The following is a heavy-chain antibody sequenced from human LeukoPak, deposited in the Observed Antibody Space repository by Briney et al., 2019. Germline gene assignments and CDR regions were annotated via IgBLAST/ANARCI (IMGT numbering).Heavy chain of an antibody. V-gene: IGHV1-46*01. CDR2: VDPSGGDT. D-gene: IGHD6-25*01. Sequence: SVHVSCKACGYIFITHFLHWVQPAAGQGLAWVGFVDPSGGDTTYAQEFQGRVTMTRDTSTSTVYMELSGLTSDDTAVYYCARLTSSSGFNYFDYWGQGTLVTVSS. CDR1: GYIFITHF. CDR3: ARLTSSSGFNYFDY. J-gene: IGHJ4*02.